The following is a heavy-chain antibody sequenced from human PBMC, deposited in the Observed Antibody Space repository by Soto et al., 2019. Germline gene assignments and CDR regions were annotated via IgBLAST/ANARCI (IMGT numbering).Heavy chain of an antibody. Sequence: GGSLRLSCAASGFTFSDYWMSWVRQAPGKGLEWVTNIKEDGSEKYYVDSVTGRFTISRDNAKSSLYLQMNSLKAEDAAVYYCARPRMNAFGGGYFDYWGRGALVTVSS. CDR1: GFTFSDYW. CDR2: IKEDGSEK. D-gene: IGHD3-16*01. V-gene: IGHV3-7*01. J-gene: IGHJ4*02. CDR3: ARPRMNAFGGGYFDY.